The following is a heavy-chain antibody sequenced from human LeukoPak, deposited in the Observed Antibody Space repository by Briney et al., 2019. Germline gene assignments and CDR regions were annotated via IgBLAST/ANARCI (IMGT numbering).Heavy chain of an antibody. CDR1: GFTFISYA. V-gene: IGHV3-23*01. J-gene: IGHJ4*02. Sequence: GGSLRLACAASGFTFISYAMSWVRQAPGKGLEWVSAIRGSGGSTYYADSVKGRFTISRDNSKNTLYLQMNSLRAEDTAVYYCAKDSFRGEERDHFDYWGQGTLVTVSS. CDR2: IRGSGGST. CDR3: AKDSFRGEERDHFDY. D-gene: IGHD3-10*01.